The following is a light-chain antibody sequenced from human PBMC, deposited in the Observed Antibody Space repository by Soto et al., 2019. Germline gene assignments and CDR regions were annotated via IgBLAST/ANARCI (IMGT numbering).Light chain of an antibody. CDR1: SSDIGDSNY. J-gene: IGLJ1*01. V-gene: IGLV2-14*03. CDR3: SSFRSSSTSYV. CDR2: DVS. Sequence: QSVLTQPASVSGSPGQSITISCTVTSSDIGDSNYVSWYQQHPGKAPKLVIYDVSNRPSGVSNRFSGSKSANTASLTISGLQAEDEADYYCSSFRSSSTSYVFGTGTKVTVL.